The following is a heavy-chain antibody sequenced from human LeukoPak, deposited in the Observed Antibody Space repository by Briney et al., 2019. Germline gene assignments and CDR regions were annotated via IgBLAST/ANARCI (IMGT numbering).Heavy chain of an antibody. V-gene: IGHV3-23*01. Sequence: GGSLRLSCAASGFTFSSYAMSWVRQAPGKGLEWVSAISGSGGSTYYADSVKGRFTISRDNSKNTLYLQMNSLRAEDTAVYYCAKLGTGYSSSWYEATNFDYWGQGTLVTVSS. CDR2: ISGSGGST. CDR3: AKLGTGYSSSWYEATNFDY. CDR1: GFTFSSYA. J-gene: IGHJ4*02. D-gene: IGHD6-13*01.